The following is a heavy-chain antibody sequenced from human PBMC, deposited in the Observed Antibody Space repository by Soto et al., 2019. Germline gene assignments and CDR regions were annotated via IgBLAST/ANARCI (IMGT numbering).Heavy chain of an antibody. V-gene: IGHV3-33*01. CDR2: IWYDGSNK. J-gene: IGHJ2*01. D-gene: IGHD6-13*01. Sequence: QVQLVESGGGVVQPGRSLRLSCAASGFTFSSYGMHWVRQAPGKGLEWVAVIWYDGSNKYYADSVKGRFTISRDNSKNTLYLQMNSLRAEDTAVYYCARERVAAAGIWYFDLWGRGTLVTVSS. CDR1: GFTFSSYG. CDR3: ARERVAAAGIWYFDL.